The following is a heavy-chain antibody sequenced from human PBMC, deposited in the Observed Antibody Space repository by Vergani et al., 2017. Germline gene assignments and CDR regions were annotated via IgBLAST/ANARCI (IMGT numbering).Heavy chain of an antibody. CDR3: ASPRYGSGSPNTQPSLYYYYGLDA. CDR1: GYTFTGYY. D-gene: IGHD3-10*01. J-gene: IGHJ6*02. Sequence: QVQLVQSGAEVKKPGASVKVSCKASGYTFTGYYMHWVRQAPGQGLEWMGWINPNSGGTNYAQKFQGRVTITADESTSTAYMELSSLRSEDTAVYYCASPRYGSGSPNTQPSLYYYYGLDAWGQGTTVTVSS. CDR2: INPNSGGT. V-gene: IGHV1-2*02.